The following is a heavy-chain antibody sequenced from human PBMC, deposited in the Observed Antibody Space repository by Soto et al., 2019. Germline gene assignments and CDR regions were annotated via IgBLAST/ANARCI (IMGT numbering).Heavy chain of an antibody. CDR1: GGTFSSYT. Sequence: SVKVSCKASGGTFSSYTISWVRQAPGQGLEWMGRIIPILGIANYAQKFQGRVTITADKSTSTAYMELSSLRAEDTAVYYCAKDGDEAAAGYYFDYWGQGTPVTVSS. CDR2: IIPILGIA. V-gene: IGHV1-69*04. D-gene: IGHD6-13*01. CDR3: AKDGDEAAAGYYFDY. J-gene: IGHJ4*02.